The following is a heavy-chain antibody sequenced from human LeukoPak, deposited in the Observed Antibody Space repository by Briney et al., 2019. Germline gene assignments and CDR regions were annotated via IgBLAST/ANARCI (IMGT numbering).Heavy chain of an antibody. Sequence: PSETLSLTCAVSGYSISSGYYWGWIRQPPGKGLEWIGSIYHSGSTYYNPFLKSRVTISVDTSKNQFSLKLSSVTAADTAVYYCARLRSSSLVDYWGQGTLVTVSS. D-gene: IGHD6-13*01. V-gene: IGHV4-38-2*01. J-gene: IGHJ4*02. CDR3: ARLRSSSLVDY. CDR1: GYSISSGYY. CDR2: IYHSGST.